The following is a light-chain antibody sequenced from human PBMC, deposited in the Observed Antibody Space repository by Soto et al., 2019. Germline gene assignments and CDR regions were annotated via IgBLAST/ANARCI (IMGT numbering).Light chain of an antibody. J-gene: IGKJ1*01. CDR3: QQYNGYSRT. CDR1: QSISDS. Sequence: DIQMTQSPSTLSASVGDRVTITCRASQSISDSLAWYQQKPGKAPDLLISDVSSLERGVPSRFSGSGSGTEFTLTISSMQPDDFATYYCQQYNGYSRTFGQGTKVGIK. CDR2: DVS. V-gene: IGKV1-5*01.